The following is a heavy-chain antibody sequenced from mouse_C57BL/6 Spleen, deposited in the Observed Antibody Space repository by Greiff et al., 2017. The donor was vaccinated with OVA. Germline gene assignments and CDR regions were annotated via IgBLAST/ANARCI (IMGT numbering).Heavy chain of an antibody. J-gene: IGHJ3*01. CDR2: IHPNSGST. V-gene: IGHV1-64*01. CDR3: ARGGEQLRLSWFAY. CDR1: GYTFTSYW. Sequence: VQLQQSGAELVKPGASVKLSCKASGYTFTSYWMHWVKQRPGQGLEWIGMIHPNSGSTNYNEKFKSKATLTVDKSSSTAYMQLSSLTSEDSAVYYCARGGEQLRLSWFAYWGQGTLVTVSA. D-gene: IGHD3-2*02.